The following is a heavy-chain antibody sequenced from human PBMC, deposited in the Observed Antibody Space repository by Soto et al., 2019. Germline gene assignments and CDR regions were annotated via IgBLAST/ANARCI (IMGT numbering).Heavy chain of an antibody. J-gene: IGHJ4*02. CDR2: IIPILGIA. D-gene: IGHD2-15*01. CDR1: GGTFSSYT. CDR3: ARAGRISRSPFFDY. V-gene: IGHV1-69*02. Sequence: SVKVSCKASGGTFSSYTISWVRQAPGQGLEWMGRIIPILGIANYAQKFQGRVTITADKSTSTAYMELSSLRSEDTAVYYCARAGRISRSPFFDYWGQGTLVTVSS.